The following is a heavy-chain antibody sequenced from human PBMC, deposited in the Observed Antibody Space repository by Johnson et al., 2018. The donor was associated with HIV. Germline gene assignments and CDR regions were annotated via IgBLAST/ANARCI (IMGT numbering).Heavy chain of an antibody. CDR1: GFTFSSYA. J-gene: IGHJ3*02. CDR3: ARDSTPWGGDHVGYAFDI. Sequence: QVQLVESGGGLVQPGESLRLSCAASGFTFSSYAIHWVRQAPGKGLEWVAVISFDGSNKYYADSVKGRFTISRDNAKKSMYLQMNSLRAEDTALYYCARDSTPWGGDHVGYAFDIWGQGTMVTVSS. D-gene: IGHD4-17*01. V-gene: IGHV3-30-3*01. CDR2: ISFDGSNK.